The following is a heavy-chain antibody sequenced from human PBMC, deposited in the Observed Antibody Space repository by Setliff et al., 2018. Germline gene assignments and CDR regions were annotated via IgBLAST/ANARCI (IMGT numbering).Heavy chain of an antibody. CDR1: GGSISSSSYY. Sequence: SETLSLTCTVSGGSISSSSYYWGWIRQPPGKGLEWIGSIYYSGSTYYNPSLKSRVTISVDTSKNQFSLKLSSVTAADTAVYYCARDILNFWCGFVFRYFDLWGRGTLVTVS. V-gene: IGHV4-39*07. D-gene: IGHD3-3*01. CDR3: ARDILNFWCGFVFRYFDL. CDR2: IYYSGST. J-gene: IGHJ2*01.